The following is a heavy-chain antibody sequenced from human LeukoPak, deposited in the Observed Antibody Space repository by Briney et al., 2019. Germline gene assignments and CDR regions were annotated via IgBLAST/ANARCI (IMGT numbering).Heavy chain of an antibody. D-gene: IGHD2-2*01. CDR1: GFTFTSYA. Sequence: GGSLRLSCAASGFTFTSYAMSWVRQAPGKGLEWVSGISGCGGSTYYADSVKGRFTISRDNPKNTPYLQMNGLRAEGTVVYYCAKDDGCCRSVSCCSIDCWGQGTLVTVSS. V-gene: IGHV3-23*01. CDR3: AKDDGCCRSVSCCSIDC. CDR2: ISGCGGST. J-gene: IGHJ4*02.